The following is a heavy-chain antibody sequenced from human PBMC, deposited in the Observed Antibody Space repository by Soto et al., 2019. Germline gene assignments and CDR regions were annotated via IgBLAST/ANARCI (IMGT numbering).Heavy chain of an antibody. Sequence: QVQLQQWGAGLLKPSETLSLTCAVYGGSFSGYYWTWIRQPPGTGLEWIGEINHSGSTNYNPSLNNRVTIPVDTTKNQFSLKLTYVTAADTAVYYCARDKITGLFDYWGQGTLVTVSS. J-gene: IGHJ4*02. CDR1: GGSFSGYY. V-gene: IGHV4-34*01. CDR2: INHSGST. CDR3: ARDKITGLFDY. D-gene: IGHD2-8*02.